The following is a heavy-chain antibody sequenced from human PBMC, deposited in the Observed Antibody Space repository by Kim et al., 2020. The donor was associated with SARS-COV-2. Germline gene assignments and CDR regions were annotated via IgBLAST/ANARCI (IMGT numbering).Heavy chain of an antibody. Sequence: KSRVTVSVETSKNQFSLKLSSVTAADTAVYYCARRRITIFGVVKGDWFDPWGQGTLVTVSS. D-gene: IGHD3-3*01. V-gene: IGHV4-30-2*05. J-gene: IGHJ5*02. CDR3: ARRRITIFGVVKGDWFDP.